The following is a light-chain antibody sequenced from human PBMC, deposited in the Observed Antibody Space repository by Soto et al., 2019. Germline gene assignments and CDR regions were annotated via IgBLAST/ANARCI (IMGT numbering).Light chain of an antibody. CDR2: EAS. J-gene: IGLJ1*01. CDR1: STDFVSYNR. CDR3: SLYTSDNNPV. Sequence: QSVLAQPPSVSGSPGQSVTISCTGTSTDFVSYNRVSWYQQPPGTAPKLIIYEASNRPSGVPDRFSGSKSGNTGSLTISGLEAADEADYSCSLYTSDNNPVFGNGQKLTVL. V-gene: IGLV2-18*01.